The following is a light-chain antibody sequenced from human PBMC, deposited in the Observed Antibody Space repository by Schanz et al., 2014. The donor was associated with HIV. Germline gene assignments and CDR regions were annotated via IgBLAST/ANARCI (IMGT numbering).Light chain of an antibody. J-gene: IGLJ7*01. V-gene: IGLV2-14*03. CDR3: AARDVLLNGPV. CDR2: EVS. CDR1: SSDVGGYNY. Sequence: QSVLTQPASVSGSPGQSITISCTGTSSDVGGYNYVSWYQQHPGKAPKLMIYEVSNRPSGVTDRFSGSKSGTSASLTISGLQSEEEADYYCAARDVLLNGPVFGGGTQLTVL.